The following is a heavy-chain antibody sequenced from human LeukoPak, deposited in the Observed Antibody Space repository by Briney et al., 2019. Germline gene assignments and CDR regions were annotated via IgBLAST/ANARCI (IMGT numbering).Heavy chain of an antibody. Sequence: ASVKVSCTASGYTFTGYYMHWVRQAPGQGLEWMGWINPNSGGRNYAQKVQGRVTMTRDTSISTAYMELSRLRSDDTAVYYCARDFPTVAISRDGDYWGQGTLVTVSS. J-gene: IGHJ4*02. V-gene: IGHV1-2*02. CDR2: INPNSGGR. CDR1: GYTFTGYY. D-gene: IGHD5-24*01. CDR3: ARDFPTVAISRDGDY.